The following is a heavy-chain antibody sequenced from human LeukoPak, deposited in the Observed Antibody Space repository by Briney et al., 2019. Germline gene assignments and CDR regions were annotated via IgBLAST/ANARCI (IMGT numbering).Heavy chain of an antibody. CDR2: ISSSSSYI. J-gene: IGHJ4*02. Sequence: PGGSLRLSCAASGFTFSSYSMNWVRQAPGKGLEWVSSISSSSSYIYYADSVKGRFTISRDNAKNSLYLQMNSLRAEDTAVYYCARERLGYSSSWYVEGEIDYWGQGTLVTVSS. CDR1: GFTFSSYS. V-gene: IGHV3-21*01. D-gene: IGHD6-13*01. CDR3: ARERLGYSSSWYVEGEIDY.